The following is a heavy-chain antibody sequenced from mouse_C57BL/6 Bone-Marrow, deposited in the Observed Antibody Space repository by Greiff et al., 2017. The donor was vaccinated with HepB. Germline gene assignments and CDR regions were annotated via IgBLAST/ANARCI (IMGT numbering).Heavy chain of an antibody. CDR1: GFNIKDDY. CDR2: IDPENGDT. CDR3: TTGGYYDYGYAMDY. D-gene: IGHD2-4*01. V-gene: IGHV14-4*01. J-gene: IGHJ4*01. Sequence: VQLQQSGAELVRPGASVKLSCTASGFNIKDDYMHWVKQRPEQGLEWIGWIDPENGDTEYASKFQGKATITADTSSNTAYLQLSSLTSEDTAVYYCTTGGYYDYGYAMDYWGPGTSVTVSS.